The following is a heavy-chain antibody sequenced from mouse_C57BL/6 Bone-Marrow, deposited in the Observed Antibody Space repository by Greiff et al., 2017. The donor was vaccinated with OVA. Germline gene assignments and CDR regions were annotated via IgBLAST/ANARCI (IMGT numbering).Heavy chain of an antibody. D-gene: IGHD2-4*01. Sequence: VKLQESGPELVKPGASVKISCKASGYAFSSSWMNWVKQRPGKGLEWIGRIYPGDGDTNYNGKFKGKATLTADKSSSTAYMQLSSLPSEDSAVYFCARTIYYDCAWFAYWGQGTLVTVSA. CDR2: IYPGDGDT. J-gene: IGHJ3*01. V-gene: IGHV1-82*01. CDR3: ARTIYYDCAWFAY. CDR1: GYAFSSSW.